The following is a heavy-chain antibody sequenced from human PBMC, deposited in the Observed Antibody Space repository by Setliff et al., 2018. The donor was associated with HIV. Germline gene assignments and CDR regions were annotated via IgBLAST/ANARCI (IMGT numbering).Heavy chain of an antibody. CDR2: LLPLFETT. J-gene: IGHJ4*02. CDR1: GSTSSTDA. CDR3: ARGQVVGYTYSGIEL. Sequence: GASVKVSCKASGSTSSTDAISWVRQAPGQGFEWVGGLLPLFETTAYAQTFQGRVSITTDESTSTTYMELSSLRSDDTAVYYCARGQVVGYTYSGIELWGQGTLVTVSS. V-gene: IGHV1-69*05. D-gene: IGHD5-18*01.